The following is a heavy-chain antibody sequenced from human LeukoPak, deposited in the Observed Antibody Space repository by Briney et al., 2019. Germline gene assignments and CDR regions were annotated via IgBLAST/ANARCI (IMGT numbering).Heavy chain of an antibody. Sequence: GGSLRLSCAASGFTFSSYWMHWVRQAPGKGLVWVSRINSDGSSTSYADSVKGRFTISRDNAKNTLYLQMNSLRAEDTAVYYCARVDSYGIYYYYGMDVWGQGTTVTVSS. V-gene: IGHV3-74*01. D-gene: IGHD5-18*01. CDR2: INSDGSST. J-gene: IGHJ6*02. CDR3: ARVDSYGIYYYYGMDV. CDR1: GFTFSSYW.